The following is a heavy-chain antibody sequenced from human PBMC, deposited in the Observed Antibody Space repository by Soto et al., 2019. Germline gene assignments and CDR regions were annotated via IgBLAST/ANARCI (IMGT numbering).Heavy chain of an antibody. Sequence: QPGGSLRLSCAASGFTFSSYGMHWVRQAPGKGLEWVAVISYDGSNKYYADSVKGRFTIFRDNSKNTLYLQMNSLRAEDTAVYYCAKEGCGGDCEEAHFDYWGQGTLVTVSS. CDR1: GFTFSSYG. CDR3: AKEGCGGDCEEAHFDY. CDR2: ISYDGSNK. V-gene: IGHV3-30*18. D-gene: IGHD2-21*02. J-gene: IGHJ4*02.